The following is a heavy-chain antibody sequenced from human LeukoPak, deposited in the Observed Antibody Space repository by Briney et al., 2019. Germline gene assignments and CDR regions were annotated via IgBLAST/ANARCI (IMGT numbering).Heavy chain of an antibody. V-gene: IGHV1-69*01. CDR2: IIPIFGTA. CDR1: GGTFSSYA. CDR3: ARCYYGSGSYYMYYFDY. D-gene: IGHD3-10*01. J-gene: IGHJ4*02. Sequence: SVKVSCKASGGTFSSYAISWVRQAPGQGLEWMGGIIPIFGTANYAQKFQGRVTITADESTSTAYMELSGLRSEDTAVYYCARCYYGSGSYYMYYFDYWGQGTLVTVSS.